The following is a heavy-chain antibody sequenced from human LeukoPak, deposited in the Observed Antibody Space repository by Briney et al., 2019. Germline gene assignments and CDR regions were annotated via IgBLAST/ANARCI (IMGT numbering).Heavy chain of an antibody. CDR2: IRYDGSNK. V-gene: IGHV3-30*02. J-gene: IGHJ4*02. D-gene: IGHD1-14*01. Sequence: GGSLRLSCAASGFTFSSYGMHWVRQTPGKGLEWVAFIRYDGSNKYYADSVKGRFTISRDNSKNTLYLQMNSLRAEDTAVYYCAKEEILPGAGGYFDYWGQGTLVTVSS. CDR3: AKEEILPGAGGYFDY. CDR1: GFTFSSYG.